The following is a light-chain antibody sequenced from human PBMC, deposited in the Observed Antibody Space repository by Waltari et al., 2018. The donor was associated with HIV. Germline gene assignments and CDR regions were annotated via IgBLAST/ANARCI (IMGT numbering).Light chain of an antibody. CDR3: CSYAGSSTLV. CDR1: SSNIGTYHL. CDR2: EVS. J-gene: IGLJ3*02. Sequence: QSALTQPASVSGSPGQSITISCTGTSSNIGTYHLVYWHQQHPGKAPKTLIYEVSQRPSGVSNRFSGSKSGNTASLTISGLQAEDEADYYCCSYAGSSTLVFGGGTKVTVL. V-gene: IGLV2-23*02.